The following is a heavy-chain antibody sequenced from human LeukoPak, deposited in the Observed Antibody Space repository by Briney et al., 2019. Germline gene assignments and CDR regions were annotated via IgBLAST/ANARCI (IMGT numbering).Heavy chain of an antibody. CDR1: GFNFSSYG. Sequence: GGSLRLSCAASGFNFSSYGMHWVRQAPGKGLEWVAVISYDGSNKYYADSVKGRFTISRDNSKNTLYLQMNSLRAEDTAVYYCAKDLTVGPFDYWGQGTLVTVSS. V-gene: IGHV3-30*18. CDR3: AKDLTVGPFDY. J-gene: IGHJ4*02. CDR2: ISYDGSNK. D-gene: IGHD4-23*01.